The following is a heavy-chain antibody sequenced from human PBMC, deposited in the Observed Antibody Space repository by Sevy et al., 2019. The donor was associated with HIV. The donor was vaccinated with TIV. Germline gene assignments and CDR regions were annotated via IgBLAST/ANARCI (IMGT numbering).Heavy chain of an antibody. CDR2: ISYDGSNK. V-gene: IGHV3-30*18. CDR3: AKAKEPGAFDI. Sequence: GRSLRLSCAASGFTFSSYGMHWVRQAPGKGLEWVAVISYDGSNKYYADSVKGRFTISRDNSKNTLYLQMNSLRAEDTAVYYCAKAKEPGAFDIWGQGTMVTVSS. CDR1: GFTFSSYG. J-gene: IGHJ3*02. D-gene: IGHD1-26*01.